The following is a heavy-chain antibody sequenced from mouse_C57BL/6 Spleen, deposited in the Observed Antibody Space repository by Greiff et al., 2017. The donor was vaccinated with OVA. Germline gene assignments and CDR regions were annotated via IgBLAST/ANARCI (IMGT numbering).Heavy chain of an antibody. CDR3: TTYYYGSRWFAY. J-gene: IGHJ3*01. CDR1: GFNIKDDY. Sequence: VQLQQSGAELVRPGASVKLSCTASGFNIKDDYMHWVKQRPEQGLEWIGWIDPENGDTEYASKFQGKATITADTSSNTAYLQLSSLTAEDTAVYYCTTYYYGSRWFAYWGQGTLVTVSA. CDR2: IDPENGDT. V-gene: IGHV14-4*01. D-gene: IGHD1-1*01.